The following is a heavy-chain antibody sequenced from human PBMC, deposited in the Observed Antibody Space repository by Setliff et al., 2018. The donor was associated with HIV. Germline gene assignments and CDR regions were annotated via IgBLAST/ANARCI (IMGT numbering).Heavy chain of an antibody. CDR1: GFTFSAYW. Sequence: GGSLRLSCAASGFTFSAYWMSWVRQAPGKGLEWVANIKQDGSEKNYMDSVKGRFTISRDNAKNSLYLQMNSLRVEDTAVYYCATDCAVVGGTGSLDSWGQGTLVTVSS. CDR2: IKQDGSEK. J-gene: IGHJ4*02. V-gene: IGHV3-7*05. D-gene: IGHD1-26*01. CDR3: ATDCAVVGGTGSLDS.